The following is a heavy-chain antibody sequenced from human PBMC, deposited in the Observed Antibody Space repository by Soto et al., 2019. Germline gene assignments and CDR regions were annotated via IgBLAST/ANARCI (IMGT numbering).Heavy chain of an antibody. V-gene: IGHV4-34*01. CDR1: GGSFSGYY. Sequence: QVQLQQWGAGLLKPSETLSLTCAVYGGSFSGYYWSWIRQPPGKGLEWIGDINHSGSTNYNPSLKSRVTISVDTSKNQFSLKLSSVTAADTAVYYCAVDTGYYYYYGMDVWGQGTTVTVSS. CDR3: AVDTGYYYYYGMDV. J-gene: IGHJ6*02. CDR2: INHSGST.